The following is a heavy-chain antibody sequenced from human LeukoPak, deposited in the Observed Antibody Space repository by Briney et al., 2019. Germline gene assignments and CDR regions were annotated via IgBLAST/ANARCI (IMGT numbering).Heavy chain of an antibody. CDR3: ARAVGGRAGYMDV. Sequence: SETLSLTCTVSGGSISSYYWSWIRQPPGKGLEWIGYIYYSGSTNYNPSLKSRVTISVDTSKNQFSLKLSSVTAADTAVYYCARAVGGRAGYMDVWGKGTTVTVSS. CDR2: IYYSGST. V-gene: IGHV4-59*08. CDR1: GGSISSYY. D-gene: IGHD2-15*01. J-gene: IGHJ6*03.